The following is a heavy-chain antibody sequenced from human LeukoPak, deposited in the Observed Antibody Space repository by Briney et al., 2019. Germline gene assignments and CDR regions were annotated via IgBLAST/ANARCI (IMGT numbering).Heavy chain of an antibody. Sequence: KPGGSLRLSCAASGFTFSSYSMNWVRQAPGKGLEWVSSISSSSSYIYYADSVKGRFTISRGNAKNSLYLQMNSLRAEDTAVYYCARPYCSGGGCYSWFPDYWGQGTLVTVSS. V-gene: IGHV3-21*01. J-gene: IGHJ4*02. CDR3: ARPYCSGGGCYSWFPDY. D-gene: IGHD2-15*01. CDR1: GFTFSSYS. CDR2: ISSSSSYI.